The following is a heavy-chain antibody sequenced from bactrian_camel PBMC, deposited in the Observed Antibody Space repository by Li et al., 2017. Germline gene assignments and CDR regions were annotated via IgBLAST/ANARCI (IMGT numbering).Heavy chain of an antibody. J-gene: IGHJ4*01. CDR3: AARRGADWHDWDQDSVYNF. D-gene: IGHD7*01. V-gene: IGHV3S55*01. CDR2: INRVDTT. Sequence: VQLVESGGGSVQAGGSLRLSCVTSAITYGNYMGWFRQAPGKEREAVAAINRVDTTFYAGSVKGRFTFSRDNAKKTLYLQMNDLKPEDAGLYFCAARRGADWHDWDQDSVYNFWSQGTQVTVS. CDR1: AITYGNY.